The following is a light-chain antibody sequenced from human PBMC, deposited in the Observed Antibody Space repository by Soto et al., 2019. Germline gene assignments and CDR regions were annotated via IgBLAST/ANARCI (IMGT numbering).Light chain of an antibody. CDR2: GAS. CDR1: QSVSSNY. V-gene: IGKV3-20*01. J-gene: IGKJ3*01. CDR3: QQYSSSPPEFT. Sequence: EIALTQSPGTLSVSPGERVTLSCRASQSVSSNYLAWYQQRPGQAPRLLIFGASYRATGIPGRFSGSGSGTDFTLTISRLGPEDFAVYYCQQYSSSPPEFTFGAGTKVDSK.